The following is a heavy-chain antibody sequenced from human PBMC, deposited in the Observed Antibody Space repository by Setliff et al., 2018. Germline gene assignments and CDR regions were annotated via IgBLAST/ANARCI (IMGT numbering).Heavy chain of an antibody. Sequence: SETLSLTCTVPGGSISDNGYFWGWVRQPPGKGLEWIGNINFGGSTYFNPSFNGRVTMSIDTSNSQFSLKLTSVPAADTAIYYCARDASGSDGMNAFDIWGQGTMVTVSS. CDR2: INFGGST. J-gene: IGHJ3*02. D-gene: IGHD1-26*01. V-gene: IGHV4-39*07. CDR3: ARDASGSDGMNAFDI. CDR1: GGSISDNGYF.